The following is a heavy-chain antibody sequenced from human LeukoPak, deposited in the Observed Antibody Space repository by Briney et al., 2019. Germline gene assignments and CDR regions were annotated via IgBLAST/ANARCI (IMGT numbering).Heavy chain of an antibody. CDR1: GFTFSSYW. J-gene: IGHJ4*02. V-gene: IGHV3-74*01. CDR3: ARFGYGDSIDN. CDR2: INTDGSST. D-gene: IGHD4-17*01. Sequence: GGSLRLSCAASGFTFSSYWMHWVRQAPGKGLVWVSRINTDGSSTSHADSVKGRFTISRDNAKNTLYLQMNSLRVEDTAVYYCARFGYGDSIDNGGKETLVTVSS.